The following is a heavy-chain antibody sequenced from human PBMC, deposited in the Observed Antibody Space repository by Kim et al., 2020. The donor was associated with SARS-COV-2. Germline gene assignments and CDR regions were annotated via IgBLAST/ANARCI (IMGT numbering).Heavy chain of an antibody. D-gene: IGHD4-17*01. J-gene: IGHJ4*02. Sequence: VKGRFTISRDNSKNTLYLQMDSLRAKDTAVYYCATGDYGDYGGGLYYFDYWGQGTLVTVSS. V-gene: IGHV3-23*01. CDR3: ATGDYGDYGGGLYYFDY.